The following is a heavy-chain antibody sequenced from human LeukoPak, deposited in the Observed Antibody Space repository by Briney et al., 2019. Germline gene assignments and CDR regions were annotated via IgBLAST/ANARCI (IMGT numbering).Heavy chain of an antibody. CDR1: GVTFSSHG. D-gene: IGHD6-13*01. V-gene: IGHV3-30*18. J-gene: IGHJ4*02. CDR2: ISSGGTTT. Sequence: GRSLRLSCAASGVTFSSHGIHWVRQAPGKGLERVAVISSGGTTTYYADSVKGRFIISRDNSKNTLYLQMNSLRIEDTAVYYCAKEGQTPYSSKFSFDYWGQGTLVTVSS. CDR3: AKEGQTPYSSKFSFDY.